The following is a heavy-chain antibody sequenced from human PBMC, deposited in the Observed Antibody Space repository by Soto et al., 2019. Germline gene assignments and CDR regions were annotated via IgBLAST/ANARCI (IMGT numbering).Heavy chain of an antibody. CDR1: GFTFSNYA. V-gene: IGHV3-23*01. D-gene: IGHD2-2*01. Sequence: EVQLLESGGGLVQPGGSLRLSCTASGFTFSNYALSWVRQAPGKGLDWVSGISGSGADTYYADSVQGRFSISRDNSKNTVFLQMNSLRAEDTAMYYCAKDRPSTTTCCYGLDYWGRGTLVTVSS. CDR2: ISGSGADT. J-gene: IGHJ4*02. CDR3: AKDRPSTTTCCYGLDY.